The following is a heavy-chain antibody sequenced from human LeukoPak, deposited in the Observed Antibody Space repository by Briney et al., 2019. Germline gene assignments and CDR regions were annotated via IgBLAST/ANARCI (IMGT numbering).Heavy chain of an antibody. Sequence: GASLGLSCVASGFTFSNNALSWVGKAPGKGLEWVSAITGSGTNRYYADSLKGPFTTSRDNSKNSVFLQMNSLRHEDTAIYYCVIWGDYDVLTGYYVPDYWGQGTLVTVAS. J-gene: IGHJ4*02. D-gene: IGHD3-9*01. CDR3: VIWGDYDVLTGYYVPDY. CDR1: GFTFSNNA. CDR2: ITGSGTNR. V-gene: IGHV3-23*01.